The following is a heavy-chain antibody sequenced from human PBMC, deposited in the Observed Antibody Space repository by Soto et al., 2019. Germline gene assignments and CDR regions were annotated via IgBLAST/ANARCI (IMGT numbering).Heavy chain of an antibody. CDR3: KLDIDY. D-gene: IGHD1-1*01. CDR2: IKSKADGETR. V-gene: IGHV3-15*07. Sequence: EDLLVESGGNLLRRGGSLRLSCSAYGFTFNNAWMNWFRHAPGKGLEWVGRIKSKADGETRDYSAAVNARFTISRSDSKNTLYLQLNSLKREDPAVYYSKLDIDYWGPDTLVTV. J-gene: IGHJ4*02. CDR1: GFTFNNAW.